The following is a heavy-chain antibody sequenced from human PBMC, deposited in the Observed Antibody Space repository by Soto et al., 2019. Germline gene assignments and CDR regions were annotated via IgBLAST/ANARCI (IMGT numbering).Heavy chain of an antibody. CDR1: GYNFAGYW. J-gene: IGHJ4*02. V-gene: IGHV5-51*01. CDR2: IYPSDSDT. Sequence: GESLKISCKGSGYNFAGYWIAWVRQMPGKGLESMGIIYPSDSDTRYRPSFQGQVTISADKSISSAYLQWSSLRASDTAMYYCARGGVSTRTFDYWGQGPPVTSPQ. CDR3: ARGGVSTRTFDY. D-gene: IGHD3-3*01.